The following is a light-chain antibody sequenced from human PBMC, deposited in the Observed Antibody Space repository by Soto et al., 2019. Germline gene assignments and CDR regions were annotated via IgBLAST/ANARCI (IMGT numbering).Light chain of an antibody. V-gene: IGLV3-21*04. CDR3: QVWDSSSDHVV. Sequence: SYELTQPPSVSVAPGKTARITCGGNNIGSKSVHWYQQKPGQAPVLVSYYDSDRTSGIPERFSGSNSGNTATLTISRVEAGDEADYYCQVWDSSSDHVVFGGGTKLTVL. J-gene: IGLJ2*01. CDR2: YDS. CDR1: NIGSKS.